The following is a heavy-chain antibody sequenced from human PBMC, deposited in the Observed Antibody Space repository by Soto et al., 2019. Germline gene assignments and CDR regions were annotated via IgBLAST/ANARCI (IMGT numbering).Heavy chain of an antibody. D-gene: IGHD3-10*01. CDR3: ARLEAIRTTWFAGPYNWFEP. J-gene: IGHJ5*02. CDR1: GYSFSNHW. V-gene: IGHV5-51*01. Sequence: GYSLKISCNGSGYSFSNHWIGLVLQITGKGLEWMGIIYPGDSDVRYSPSFQGQVTISADKSSSTAYLQWSSLKASDTAMYYCARLEAIRTTWFAGPYNWFEPWGEGTLVTVSS. CDR2: IYPGDSDV.